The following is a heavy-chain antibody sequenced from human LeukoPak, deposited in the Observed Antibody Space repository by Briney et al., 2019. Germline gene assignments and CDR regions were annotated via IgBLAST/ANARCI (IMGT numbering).Heavy chain of an antibody. D-gene: IGHD2-21*01. J-gene: IGHJ3*02. V-gene: IGHV3-23*01. Sequence: GGSLRLSCAVSGFTFSSYGMSWVRQAPGKGPEWVSGISASGGRTHYADSVKGRFIISRDSSKNTVFLQMNSLRAEDTALYYCAKDSNGDWVGGFDMWGQGTMVTVSS. CDR3: AKDSNGDWVGGFDM. CDR2: ISASGGRT. CDR1: GFTFSSYG.